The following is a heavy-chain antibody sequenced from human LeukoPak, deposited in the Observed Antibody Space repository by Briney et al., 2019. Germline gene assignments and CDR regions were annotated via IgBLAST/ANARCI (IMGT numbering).Heavy chain of an antibody. J-gene: IGHJ4*02. D-gene: IGHD3-10*01. CDR1: GGTFSSYA. CDR3: ASPERGGWFGELPEY. Sequence: ASVKVSCKASGGTFSSYAISWVRQAPGQGLEWMGGIIPIFGTANYAQKFQGRVTTTADESTSTAYMELSSLRSEDTAVYYCASPERGGWFGELPEYWGQGTLVTVSS. CDR2: IIPIFGTA. V-gene: IGHV1-69*13.